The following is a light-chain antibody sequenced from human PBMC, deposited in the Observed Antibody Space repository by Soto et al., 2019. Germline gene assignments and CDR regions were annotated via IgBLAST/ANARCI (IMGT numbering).Light chain of an antibody. J-gene: IGLJ2*01. Sequence: QSVLTQSPSASGTPGQRVTISCSGSRSNIGTYTVNWYQQLPGTAPTLLIYRYHQRPSGVPDRFSGSKSGTSASLAISGPQSEDEADYYCAAWDDSLRAVVFGGGTKLTVL. CDR1: RSNIGTYT. CDR3: AAWDDSLRAVV. V-gene: IGLV1-44*01. CDR2: RYH.